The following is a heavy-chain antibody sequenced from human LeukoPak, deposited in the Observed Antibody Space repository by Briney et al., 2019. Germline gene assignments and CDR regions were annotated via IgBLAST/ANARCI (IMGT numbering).Heavy chain of an antibody. D-gene: IGHD1-26*01. V-gene: IGHV1-46*01. CDR3: ARRELAGSTAYFDY. CDR1: GYTFTGYY. CDR2: INPSGGST. J-gene: IGHJ4*02. Sequence: GASVKVSCKASGYTFTGYYIHWVRQAPGQGLEWMGIINPSGGSTNYAQDFQGRVTVTRDTSTSTVYMELSSLRSEDTAVYYCARRELAGSTAYFDYWGQGTLVTVSS.